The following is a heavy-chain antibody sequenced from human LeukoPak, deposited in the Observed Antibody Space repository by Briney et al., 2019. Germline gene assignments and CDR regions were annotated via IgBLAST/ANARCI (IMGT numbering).Heavy chain of an antibody. CDR3: ATRDGYGGHETYGYYMDV. J-gene: IGHJ6*03. Sequence: SVKVSCKASGGTFSSYAISWMRQAPGQGLEWMGGIIPIFGTANYAQKFQGRVTITTDESTSTAYMELSSLRSEDTAVYYCATRDGYGGHETYGYYMDVWGKGTTVTVSS. CDR1: GGTFSSYA. D-gene: IGHD5-12*01. CDR2: IIPIFGTA. V-gene: IGHV1-69*05.